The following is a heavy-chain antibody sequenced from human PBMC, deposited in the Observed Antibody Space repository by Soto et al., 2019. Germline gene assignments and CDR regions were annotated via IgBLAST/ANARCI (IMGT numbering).Heavy chain of an antibody. CDR1: GGSISSSSYF. Sequence: QLQLQESGPGLVKPSETLSLTCTVSGGSISSSSYFWGWIRQPPGKGLEWIGSIYYSGSTYSNPSLKTRVTISVDTSKNQFSLKLNFVTAADTAVYYCARLQQQLVLWGQGTLVTVSS. CDR3: ARLQQQLVL. CDR2: IYYSGST. D-gene: IGHD6-13*01. J-gene: IGHJ4*02. V-gene: IGHV4-39*01.